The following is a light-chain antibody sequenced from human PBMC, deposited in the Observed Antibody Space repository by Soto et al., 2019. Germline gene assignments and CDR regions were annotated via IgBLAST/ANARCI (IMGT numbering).Light chain of an antibody. V-gene: IGKV3-15*01. CDR1: QSITTH. CDR2: HSS. CDR3: QQYNTWHRT. Sequence: IVMTQYPGTLSLSAGDRATLSCRASQSITTHLAWYQQRPGQAPRLLIYHSSTRATGVPTRFSGSGSGTDFTLTNNSLQSEDIAVYYCQQYNTWHRTFGQGTKVEIK. J-gene: IGKJ1*01.